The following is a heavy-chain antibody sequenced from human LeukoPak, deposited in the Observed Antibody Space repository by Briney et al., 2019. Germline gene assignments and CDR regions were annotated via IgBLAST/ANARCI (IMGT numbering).Heavy chain of an antibody. D-gene: IGHD4-17*01. CDR1: GYSFTSYW. V-gene: IGHV5-51*01. Sequence: GESLKISCKGSGYSFTSYWIGWVRQMPGKGLEWMGIIYPGDSDTRYSPPFQGQVTISADKSISTAYLQWSSLKASDTAMYYCARAYGDYAKYYYYGMDVWGQGTTVTVSS. J-gene: IGHJ6*02. CDR2: IYPGDSDT. CDR3: ARAYGDYAKYYYYGMDV.